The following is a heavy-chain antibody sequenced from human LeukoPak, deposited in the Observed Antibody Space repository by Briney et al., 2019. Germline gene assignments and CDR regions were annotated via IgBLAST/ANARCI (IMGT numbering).Heavy chain of an antibody. J-gene: IGHJ4*02. V-gene: IGHV1-2*02. D-gene: IGHD3-16*02. Sequence: GASVKVSCKASGYTFTGYYMHWVRQAPGQGLEWMGWINPNSGGTNYAQKFQGRVTMTRDTSISTAYMELSRLRSDDTAVYYCARDRDYVWGSYRSSFDYWGQGTLVTVSS. CDR2: INPNSGGT. CDR1: GYTFTGYY. CDR3: ARDRDYVWGSYRSSFDY.